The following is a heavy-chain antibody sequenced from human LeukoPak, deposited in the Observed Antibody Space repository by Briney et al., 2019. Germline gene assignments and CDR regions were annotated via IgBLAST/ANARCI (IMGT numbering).Heavy chain of an antibody. D-gene: IGHD2-21*02. J-gene: IGHJ4*02. V-gene: IGHV1-8*01. CDR3: ARAHIVVVTARVVMSDLDYFDY. CDR2: MSPNSGDT. Sequence: GASVKVSCKTSGYTFTNLDINWLRQAPGQGLEWMGWMSPNSGDTGYAQKFQGRVSMTRDIFKSTVYMELSSLKSEDTAVYYCARAHIVVVTARVVMSDLDYFDYWGQGTLVTVSS. CDR1: GYTFTNLD.